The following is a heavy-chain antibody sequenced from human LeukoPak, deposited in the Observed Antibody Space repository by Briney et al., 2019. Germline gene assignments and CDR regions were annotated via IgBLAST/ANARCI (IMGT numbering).Heavy chain of an antibody. Sequence: GGSLRLSCAASGFTFSRYWMSWVRQAPGKGLEWGAKIKEDGSEKYYVDSVKGRFTISRDNAKDSLYLQMNSLRAEDTAVYYCARGGYQYEIWGQGTLVTVSS. CDR3: ARGGYQYEI. CDR2: IKEDGSEK. J-gene: IGHJ4*02. CDR1: GFTFSRYW. D-gene: IGHD2-2*01. V-gene: IGHV3-7*03.